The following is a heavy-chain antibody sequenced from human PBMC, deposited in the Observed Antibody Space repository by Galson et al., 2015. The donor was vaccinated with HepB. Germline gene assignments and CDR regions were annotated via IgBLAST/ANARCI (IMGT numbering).Heavy chain of an antibody. V-gene: IGHV4-34*01. CDR1: GGSFSGYY. CDR3: ASLLDGAVAGTRQVKDY. CDR2: INHSGST. D-gene: IGHD6-19*01. Sequence: SETLSLTCAVYGGSFSGYYWSWIRQPPGKGLEWIGEINHSGSTNYNPSLKSRVTISVDTSKNQFSLKLSSVTAADTAVYYCASLLDGAVAGTRQVKDYWGQGTLVTVSS. J-gene: IGHJ4*02.